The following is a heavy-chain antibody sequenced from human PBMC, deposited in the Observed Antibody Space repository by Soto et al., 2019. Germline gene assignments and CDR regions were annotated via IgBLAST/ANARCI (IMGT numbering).Heavy chain of an antibody. CDR2: IYWDDDK. D-gene: IGHD1-1*01. J-gene: IGHJ4*02. CDR3: AHRLSAYSWNGGYFDY. Sequence: QITLKESGPTLVKPTQTLTLTCTFSGFSLTSRPMGVGWIRQPPGKALEWLVVIYWDDDKRYSPSLKSRLTSTTDTSKKHVVLTMANMDPVDTATYYCAHRLSAYSWNGGYFDYWGQGIPVTVSS. CDR1: GFSLTSRPMG. V-gene: IGHV2-5*02.